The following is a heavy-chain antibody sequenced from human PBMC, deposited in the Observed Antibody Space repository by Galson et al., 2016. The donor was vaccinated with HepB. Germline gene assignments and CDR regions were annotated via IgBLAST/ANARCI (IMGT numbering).Heavy chain of an antibody. D-gene: IGHD4-17*01. V-gene: IGHV3-23*01. J-gene: IGHJ6*04. CDR2: ISGSGGST. CDR3: AKDVSYSDYGPYHYFYGLDV. Sequence: SLRLSCAASGLTFSSYAMIWVRQAPGEGLEWASSISGSGGSTYYADPVKGRFTISRDNSKNRLYLQMNSLRAEDTAIYYCAKDVSYSDYGPYHYFYGLDVWGKGTTVTVSS. CDR1: GLTFSSYA.